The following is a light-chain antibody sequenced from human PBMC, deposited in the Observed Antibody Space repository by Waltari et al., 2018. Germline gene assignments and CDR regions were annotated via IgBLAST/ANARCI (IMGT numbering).Light chain of an antibody. CDR2: VNSDGSH. CDR1: SGHSSNI. J-gene: IGLJ3*02. CDR3: QTGGHGTWV. V-gene: IGLV4-69*01. Sequence: QLVVTQSPSASASLGASVTLTCTLSSGHSSNIIALLQQQPEKGPRYLMKVNSDGSHSRGDEIPDRFSGSSSGAERHLTISSLQAEDEADYYCQTGGHGTWVFGGGTKLTVL.